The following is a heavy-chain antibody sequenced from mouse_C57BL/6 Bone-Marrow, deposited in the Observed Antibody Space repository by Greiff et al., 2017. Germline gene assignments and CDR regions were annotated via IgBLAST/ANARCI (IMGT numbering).Heavy chain of an antibody. CDR2: ISSGGDYI. J-gene: IGHJ2*01. Sequence: EVKVVESGEGLVKPGGSLQLSCAASGFPFSSYAMSWVRQTPEKRLEWVAYISSGGDYIYYADTVKGRFTISRDNARNTQYLQMSNLKSEDTAMYYCTREATEVASDYWGQGTTLTVSS. CDR3: TREATEVASDY. D-gene: IGHD1-1*01. V-gene: IGHV5-9-1*02. CDR1: GFPFSSYA.